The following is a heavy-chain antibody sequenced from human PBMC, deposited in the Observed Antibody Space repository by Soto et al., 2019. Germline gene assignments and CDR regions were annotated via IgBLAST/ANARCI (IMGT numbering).Heavy chain of an antibody. D-gene: IGHD3-3*01. CDR3: ARHGVRYYYNGIDV. Sequence: GESLKISGKGSGYSFTSYWISWVRQRPGKGLEWMGRIDPTDSYTNYSPSFQGHVTISADKSISTAYLQWSSLKASDTARYYCARHGVRYYYNGIDVWGQGTTVTVSS. CDR1: GYSFTSYW. J-gene: IGHJ6*02. V-gene: IGHV5-10-1*01. CDR2: IDPTDSYT.